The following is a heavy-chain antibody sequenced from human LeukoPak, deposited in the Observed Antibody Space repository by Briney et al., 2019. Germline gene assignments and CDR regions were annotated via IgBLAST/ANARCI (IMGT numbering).Heavy chain of an antibody. V-gene: IGHV1-2*02. CDR2: LSPNNGAA. D-gene: IGHD2-8*01. J-gene: IGHJ4*02. CDR1: GFTLSDHY. CDR3: ARDGPAQMVDLDY. Sequence: ASVKVSCKASGFTLSDHYMYWVRLAPGQGREWVGWLSPNNGAAKSAQKFQGRVTMTRDTSINTVYMELSRLRSDDTAVYYCARDGPAQMVDLDYWGQGTLVTVSS.